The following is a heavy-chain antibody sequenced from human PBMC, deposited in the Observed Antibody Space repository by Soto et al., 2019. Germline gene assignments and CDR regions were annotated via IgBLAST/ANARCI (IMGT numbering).Heavy chain of an antibody. CDR1: GFIFSNNG. J-gene: IGHJ4*02. CDR3: TIVRVADSALDH. V-gene: IGHV3-30*02. Sequence: VGSLRLSCVGSGFIFSNNGMHWVRQTPGKGLEWVAFMSYDGSDTFYADSVKGRFTISRDNSKKTLFLHMSNLRAEDTAMYYCTIVRVADSALDHWGQGTVVTVSS. CDR2: MSYDGSDT. D-gene: IGHD3-10*02.